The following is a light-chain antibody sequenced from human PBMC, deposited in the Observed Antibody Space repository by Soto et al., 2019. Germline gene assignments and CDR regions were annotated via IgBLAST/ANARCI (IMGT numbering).Light chain of an antibody. J-gene: IGKJ4*01. CDR1: QGVSDY. CDR3: QKYNSAPPNT. CDR2: AAS. V-gene: IGKV1-27*01. Sequence: DIPMTQSPSSLSASVGDRVTITCRASQGVSDYLAWYQQKPGKVPKLLIYAASTLQSGVPSRFSGSGSGTEFTLTISSLQPEDVATYYCQKYNSAPPNTFGGGTKVEIK.